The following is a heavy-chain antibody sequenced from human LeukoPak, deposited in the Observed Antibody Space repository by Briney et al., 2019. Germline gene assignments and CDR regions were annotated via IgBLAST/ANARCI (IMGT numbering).Heavy chain of an antibody. D-gene: IGHD6-19*01. CDR2: MNPNSGNT. J-gene: IGHJ6*03. CDR1: GYTFTSYD. Sequence: ASVKVSCKASGYTFTSYDINWVRQATGQGLEWMGWMNPNSGNTGYAQKFRGRVTMTRNTSISTAYMELSSLRSEDTAVYYCARGSRTKQWLVPYYYYYYMDVWGKGTTVTISS. CDR3: ARGSRTKQWLVPYYYYYYMDV. V-gene: IGHV1-8*01.